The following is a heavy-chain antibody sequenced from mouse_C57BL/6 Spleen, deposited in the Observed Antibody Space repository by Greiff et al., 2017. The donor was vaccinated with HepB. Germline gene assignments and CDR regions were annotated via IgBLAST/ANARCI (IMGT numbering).Heavy chain of an antibody. Sequence: VQLKESGPGLVKPSQSLSLTCSVTGYSITSGYYWNWIRQFPGNKLEWMGYISYDGSNNYNPSLKNRISITRDTSKNQFFLKLNSVTTEDTATYYCARDYDYDGHWYFDVWGTGTTVTVSS. CDR2: ISYDGSN. J-gene: IGHJ1*03. V-gene: IGHV3-6*01. D-gene: IGHD2-4*01. CDR1: GYSITSGYY. CDR3: ARDYDYDGHWYFDV.